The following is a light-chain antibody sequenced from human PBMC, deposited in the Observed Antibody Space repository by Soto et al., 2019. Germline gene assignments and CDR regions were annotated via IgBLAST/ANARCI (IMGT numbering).Light chain of an antibody. V-gene: IGKV3-20*01. CDR2: GAS. J-gene: IGKJ1*01. CDR3: QQYGSSQRWT. Sequence: VMTQAPATLSVAPGERASLSSRPSQTINNNAASYQLKDGQVPRLVIYGASTRATDIPARFSGSGSGTDFTLTISRLEHEDFAVYYCQQYGSSQRWTFGQGTKVDIK. CDR1: QTINNN.